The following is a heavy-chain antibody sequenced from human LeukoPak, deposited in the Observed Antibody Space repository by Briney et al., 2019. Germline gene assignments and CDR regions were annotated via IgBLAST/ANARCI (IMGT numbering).Heavy chain of an antibody. V-gene: IGHV4-59*12. CDR3: AREPHYYGSGSYPDY. CDR2: IYHSGST. J-gene: IGHJ4*02. D-gene: IGHD3-10*01. Sequence: SETLSLTCTVSGGSISSYYWSWIRQPPGKGLEWIGYIYHSGSTYYNPSLKSRVTISVDRSKNQFSLKLSSVTAADTAVYYCAREPHYYGSGSYPDYWGQGTLVTVSS. CDR1: GGSISSYY.